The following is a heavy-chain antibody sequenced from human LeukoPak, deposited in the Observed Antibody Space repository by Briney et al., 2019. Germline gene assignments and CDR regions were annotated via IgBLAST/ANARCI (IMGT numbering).Heavy chain of an antibody. CDR1: GFTFSSYA. CDR3: ARDLTQLALFDY. D-gene: IGHD6-13*01. V-gene: IGHV3-30-3*01. J-gene: IGHJ4*02. CDR2: ISYDGSNK. Sequence: GGSLRLSCAASGFTFSSYAMHWVRQAPGKGLEWVAVISYDGSNKYYADSVKGRFTLSRDNSKNTLFLQMNSLRPEDTAVYFCARDLTQLALFDYWGQGTLVTVSS.